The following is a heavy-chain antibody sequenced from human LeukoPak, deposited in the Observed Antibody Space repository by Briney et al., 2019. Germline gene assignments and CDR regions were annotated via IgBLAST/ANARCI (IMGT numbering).Heavy chain of an antibody. Sequence: ASVKVSCKASGYTFTGYYMRSVRQAPGHGLEWMGWINPNSGGTNYAQKFQGRVTMTRDTSISTAYMELSRLRSDDTAVYYCARDRYWTNGVCYTGRYFDYWGQGTLVTVSS. D-gene: IGHD2-8*01. V-gene: IGHV1-2*02. CDR2: INPNSGGT. CDR1: GYTFTGYY. CDR3: ARDRYWTNGVCYTGRYFDY. J-gene: IGHJ4*02.